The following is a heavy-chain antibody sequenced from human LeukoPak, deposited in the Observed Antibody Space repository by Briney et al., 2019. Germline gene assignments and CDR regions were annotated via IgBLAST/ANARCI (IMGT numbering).Heavy chain of an antibody. V-gene: IGHV3-7*01. CDR1: GFTFSSYW. D-gene: IGHD6-13*01. CDR2: IKQDGSEK. CDR3: ARKGSSSWSWYFDL. Sequence: GGSLRLSCAASGFTFSSYWMSWVRQAPGKGLEWVANIKQDGSEKYYVDSVKGRFTISRDNAKNSLYLQMNSLRAEDTAVYYCARKGSSSWSWYFDLWGRGTLVTVSS. J-gene: IGHJ2*01.